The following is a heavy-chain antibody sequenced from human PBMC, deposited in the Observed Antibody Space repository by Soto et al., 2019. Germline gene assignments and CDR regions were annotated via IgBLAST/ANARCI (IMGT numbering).Heavy chain of an antibody. V-gene: IGHV4-39*01. D-gene: IGHD1-26*01. CDR3: ATQEVGGTYVYTFDP. J-gene: IGHJ5*02. Sequence: QLHLRESGPGLVKPSETLSLTCTVSGGSITSSSYYWGWIRQPPGKGLEWIGSIYYSGSTYYNPSLKSRVNISVDTSKNQFSLKLSSVTAADPAVYYCATQEVGGTYVYTFDPWGQGTLVTVSS. CDR2: IYYSGST. CDR1: GGSITSSSYY.